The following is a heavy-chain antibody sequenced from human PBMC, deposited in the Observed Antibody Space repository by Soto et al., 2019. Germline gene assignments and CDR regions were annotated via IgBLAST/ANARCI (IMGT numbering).Heavy chain of an antibody. CDR3: AKEWQLEF. Sequence: GGSLRLSCAASGFTFSNYAMAWVRQAPGKGLEWVSTISRSGGSTFYANAVKGRFTIYRDNSKNSLYLQMNSLRADDTAIYYCAKEWQLEFWGRRTMVTVSS. CDR2: ISRSGGST. V-gene: IGHV3-23*01. J-gene: IGHJ4*02. CDR1: GFTFSNYA. D-gene: IGHD1-1*01.